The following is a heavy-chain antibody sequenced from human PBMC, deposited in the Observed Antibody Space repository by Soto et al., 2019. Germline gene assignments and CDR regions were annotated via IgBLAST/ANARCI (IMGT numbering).Heavy chain of an antibody. CDR2: LYNSVSI. CDR3: ARARITMVPEVIKYNMDG. CDR1: GGSISSYS. J-gene: IGHJ6*02. D-gene: IGHD3-10*01. V-gene: IGHV4-59*01. Sequence: SETLSLTCTVSGGSISSYSWSWIRRPPGKGLAWIGYLYNSVSIHSHPSLQSRVNRSVDTSKNQFSQNLSSVTAADKGIYYCARARITMVPEVIKYNMDGWGQVTTVTAP.